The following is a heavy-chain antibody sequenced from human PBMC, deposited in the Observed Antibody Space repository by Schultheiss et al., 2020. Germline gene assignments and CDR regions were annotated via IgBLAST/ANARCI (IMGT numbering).Heavy chain of an antibody. CDR1: GFTCTKCT. V-gene: IGHV3-30*04. D-gene: IGHD3-10*01. Sequence: WGSLRLSCAASGFTCTKCTVHWVRQVPGKGLVWVSVISYDGNNKYYTDSVKGRFTISRDNSTNTLSLLINNLRPEDTAVYYCAKGSRPERGIIDYWGQGTLVTVSS. J-gene: IGHJ4*02. CDR2: ISYDGNNK. CDR3: AKGSRPERGIIDY.